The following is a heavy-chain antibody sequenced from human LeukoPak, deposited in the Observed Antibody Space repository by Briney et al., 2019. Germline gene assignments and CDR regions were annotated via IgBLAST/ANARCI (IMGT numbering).Heavy chain of an antibody. V-gene: IGHV3-23*01. Sequence: PGGSLRLXCAASGFTFSSYAMSWVRQAPGKGLEWVSAISGSGGSTYYADSVKGRFTISRDNSKNTLYLQMNSLRAEDTAVYYCAKVSTVVTHFDYWGQGTLVTVSS. D-gene: IGHD4-23*01. CDR1: GFTFSSYA. CDR3: AKVSTVVTHFDY. J-gene: IGHJ4*02. CDR2: ISGSGGST.